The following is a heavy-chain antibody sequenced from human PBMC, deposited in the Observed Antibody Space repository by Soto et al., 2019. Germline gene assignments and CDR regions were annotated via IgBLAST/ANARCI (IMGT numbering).Heavy chain of an antibody. Sequence: GGSLRLSCAASGFTFSSYWMHWVRQVPGKGLVWVARTNSDESSIAYAESVKGRFTISRDNAKNMVYLEMNSLRAEDTAVYYCAREFYYYDRSGNLGHWGQGALVTFAS. CDR3: AREFYYYDRSGNLGH. CDR2: TNSDESSI. V-gene: IGHV3-74*01. CDR1: GFTFSSYW. J-gene: IGHJ4*02. D-gene: IGHD3-9*01.